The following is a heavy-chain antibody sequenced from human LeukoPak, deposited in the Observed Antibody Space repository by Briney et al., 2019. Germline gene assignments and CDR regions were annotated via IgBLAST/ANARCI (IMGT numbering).Heavy chain of an antibody. CDR3: ARDQDYCYYDSSGYPLY. V-gene: IGHV1-46*01. CDR1: GYTFTSYY. CDR2: INPSGGST. Sequence: ASVKVSCKASGYTFTSYYMHWVRQAPGQGLEWMGIINPSGGSTSYAQKFQGRVTMTRDTSTSTVYMELSSLRSEDTAVYYCARDQDYCYYDSSGYPLYWGQGTLVTVSS. J-gene: IGHJ4*02. D-gene: IGHD3-22*01.